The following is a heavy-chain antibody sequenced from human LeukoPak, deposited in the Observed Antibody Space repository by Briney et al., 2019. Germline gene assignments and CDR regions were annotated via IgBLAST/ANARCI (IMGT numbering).Heavy chain of an antibody. CDR1: GGSISSGSYY. J-gene: IGHJ4*02. Sequence: SETLSLTCTVSGGSISSGSYYWSWIRQPAGKGLEWIGRIYTSGSTNYNPSLKSRVTMSVDTSKNQFSLKLSSVTAADTAVYYCARGTLYSGWSYYFDYWGQGTLVTVSS. CDR3: ARGTLYSGWSYYFDY. CDR2: IYTSGST. D-gene: IGHD6-19*01. V-gene: IGHV4-61*02.